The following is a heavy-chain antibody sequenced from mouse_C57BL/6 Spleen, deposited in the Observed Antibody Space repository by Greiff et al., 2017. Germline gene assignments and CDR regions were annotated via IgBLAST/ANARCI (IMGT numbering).Heavy chain of an antibody. V-gene: IGHV1-5*01. CDR2: IYPGNSDT. Sequence: VHVKQSGTVLARPGASVKMSCKTSGYTFTSYWMHWVKQRPGQGLEWIGAIYPGNSDTSYNQKFKGKAKLTAVTSASTAYMELSSLTNEDSAVYYCTRGYYGRGYFDVWGTGTTVTVSS. D-gene: IGHD1-1*01. CDR3: TRGYYGRGYFDV. CDR1: GYTFTSYW. J-gene: IGHJ1*03.